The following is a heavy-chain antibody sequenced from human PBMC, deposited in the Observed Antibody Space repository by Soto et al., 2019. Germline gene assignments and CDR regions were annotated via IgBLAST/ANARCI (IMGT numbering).Heavy chain of an antibody. CDR1: GDSVSSNSAA. D-gene: IGHD2-2*01. Sequence: SQTLSLTCAISGDSVSSNSAAWNWIRQSPSRGLEWLGRTYYRSKWYNDYAVSVKSQITINPDTSKNQFSLQLNSVTPEDTAVYYCARGNFGVVPPRSRHYYYYMDVWGKGTTVTVSS. CDR2: TYYRSKWYN. V-gene: IGHV6-1*01. J-gene: IGHJ6*03. CDR3: ARGNFGVVPPRSRHYYYYMDV.